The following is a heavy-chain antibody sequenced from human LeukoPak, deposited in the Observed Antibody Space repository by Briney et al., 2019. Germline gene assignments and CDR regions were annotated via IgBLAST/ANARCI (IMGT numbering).Heavy chain of an antibody. J-gene: IGHJ5*02. Sequence: PGGSLRLSCAASGFTFGTYWMSWVRQAPGKWLEWVANINQDGSAKNYVDSVKGRFTISRDNAKNSLYLQMNSLRAEDTAIYYCARKTYYYDTSPAGWFDAWGQGTLVTVSS. CDR2: INQDGSAK. D-gene: IGHD3-22*01. CDR3: ARKTYYYDTSPAGWFDA. CDR1: GFTFGTYW. V-gene: IGHV3-7*01.